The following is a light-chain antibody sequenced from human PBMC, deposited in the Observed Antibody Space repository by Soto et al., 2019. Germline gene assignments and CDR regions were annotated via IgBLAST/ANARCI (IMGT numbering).Light chain of an antibody. J-gene: IGKJ5*01. CDR1: QSISSY. CDR3: QQTYTSRIT. Sequence: DIQMTQSPSSLSAYVGDRVTITCRASQSISSYLSWYQQKPGKAPKLMIFGASNLQSGVPSRFSGTGSGTDFNLTVSSLQTEDFATYECQQTYTSRITFGQGTRREIK. CDR2: GAS. V-gene: IGKV1-39*01.